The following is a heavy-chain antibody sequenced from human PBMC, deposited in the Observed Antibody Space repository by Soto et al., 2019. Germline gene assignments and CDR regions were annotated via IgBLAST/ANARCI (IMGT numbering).Heavy chain of an antibody. CDR3: ARTPSGLTNFDD. CDR1: GGSISRYY. V-gene: IGHV4-59*01. CDR2: IYYSGST. D-gene: IGHD5-12*01. J-gene: IGHJ4*02. Sequence: SETLSLTCTVSGGSISRYYWSWIRQPPGKGLEWIGYIYYSGSTNYNPSLKSRVTISVDTSKNQFSLKLSSVTAADTAVYYCARTPSGLTNFDDWGQGTLVTVSS.